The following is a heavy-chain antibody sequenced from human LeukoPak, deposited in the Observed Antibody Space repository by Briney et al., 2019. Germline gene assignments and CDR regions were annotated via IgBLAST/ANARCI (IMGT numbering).Heavy chain of an antibody. V-gene: IGHV4-59*01. CDR2: IYYSGST. D-gene: IGHD3-10*01. CDR1: GGSFSGYY. CDR3: AREGRLWFGKSGYYYYMDV. J-gene: IGHJ6*03. Sequence: SETLSLTCAVYGGSFSGYYWSWLRQPPGKGLEGIGYIYYSGSTNYNPSLKSRVTISVDTSKNQFSLKLSSVTAADTAVYYCAREGRLWFGKSGYYYYMDVWGKGTTVTISS.